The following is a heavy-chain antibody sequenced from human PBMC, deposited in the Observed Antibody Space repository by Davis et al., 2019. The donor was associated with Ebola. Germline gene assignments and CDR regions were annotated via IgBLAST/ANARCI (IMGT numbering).Heavy chain of an antibody. V-gene: IGHV3-23*01. D-gene: IGHD4-23*01. Sequence: GESLKISCVASGFTFNNYALIWVRHSPVKGLEWVSAISGSGGSTYYADSVKGRFTISRDNSKNTLYLQMNSLRAEDTAVYYCANLDYGDNSGFDYWGQGTLVTVSS. CDR1: GFTFNNYA. CDR2: ISGSGGST. CDR3: ANLDYGDNSGFDY. J-gene: IGHJ4*02.